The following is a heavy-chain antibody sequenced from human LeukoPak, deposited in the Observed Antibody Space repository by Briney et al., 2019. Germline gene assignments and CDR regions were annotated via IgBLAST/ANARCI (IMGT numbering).Heavy chain of an antibody. CDR3: ARGARVINDY. J-gene: IGHJ4*02. CDR1: GYTFTGYY. CDR2: MNPNSGNT. Sequence: GASVKVSCKASGYTFTGYYMHWVRQATGQGLEWMGWMNPNSGNTGYAQKFQGRVTMTRNTSISTAYMELSSLRSEDTAVYYCARGARVINDYWGQGTLVTVSS. V-gene: IGHV1-8*02.